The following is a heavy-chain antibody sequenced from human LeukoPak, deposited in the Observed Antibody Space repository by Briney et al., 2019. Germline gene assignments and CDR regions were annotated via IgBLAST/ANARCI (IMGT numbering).Heavy chain of an antibody. CDR1: GFTFSSYS. J-gene: IGHJ4*02. D-gene: IGHD6-19*01. Sequence: PGGSLRLSCAVSGFTFSSYSMNWVRQAPGKGLEWISSITSSSTTIYYADSVKGRFTISRDNAKNSLYLQMNSLRAEDTAVYYCASSISLAVHHLRYYWGQGTLVTVSS. CDR2: ITSSSTTI. V-gene: IGHV3-48*01. CDR3: ASSISLAVHHLRYY.